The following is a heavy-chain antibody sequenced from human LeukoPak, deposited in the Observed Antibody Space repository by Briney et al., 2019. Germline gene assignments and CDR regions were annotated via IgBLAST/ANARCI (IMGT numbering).Heavy chain of an antibody. CDR3: ARDYYGPGSYENWFDP. CDR1: GGTFSSYA. D-gene: IGHD3-10*01. Sequence: ASVKVSCKASGGTFSSYAISWVRQAPGQGLEWMGGIIPIFGTANYAQKFQGRVTITADKSTSTAYMELSSLRSEDTAVYYCARDYYGPGSYENWFDPWGQGTLVTVSS. J-gene: IGHJ5*02. CDR2: IIPIFGTA. V-gene: IGHV1-69*06.